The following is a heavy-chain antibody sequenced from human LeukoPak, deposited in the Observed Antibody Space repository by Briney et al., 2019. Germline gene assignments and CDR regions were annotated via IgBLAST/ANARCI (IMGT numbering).Heavy chain of an antibody. CDR2: IRYDGSNK. CDR3: AKASSHYYGSGSYYNVDY. CDR1: GFTFSSYG. V-gene: IGHV3-30*02. Sequence: PGGSQRLSCAASGFTFSSYGMHWVRQAPGKGLEWVAFIRYDGSNKYYADSVKGRFTISRENSKNTLYLQMNSLRAEDTAVYYCAKASSHYYGSGSYYNVDYWGQGTLVTVSS. J-gene: IGHJ4*02. D-gene: IGHD3-10*01.